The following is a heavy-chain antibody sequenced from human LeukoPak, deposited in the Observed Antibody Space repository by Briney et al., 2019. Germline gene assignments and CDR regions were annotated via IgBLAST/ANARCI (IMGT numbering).Heavy chain of an antibody. V-gene: IGHV3-23*01. D-gene: IGHD3-9*01. J-gene: IGHJ4*02. CDR3: AKEGYFDWYQTSDY. Sequence: GGSLGLSCAASGFTFSSYAMSWVRQAPGKGLEWVSAISGSGGSTYYADSVKGRFTISRDNSKNTLYLQMNSLRAEDTAVYYCAKEGYFDWYQTSDYWGQGTLVTVSS. CDR2: ISGSGGST. CDR1: GFTFSSYA.